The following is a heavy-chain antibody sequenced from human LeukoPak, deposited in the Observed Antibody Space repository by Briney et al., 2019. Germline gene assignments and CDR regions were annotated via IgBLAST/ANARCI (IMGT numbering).Heavy chain of an antibody. D-gene: IGHD2-15*01. CDR2: IKQDGSEK. CDR1: GFTFSSYW. J-gene: IGHJ3*02. V-gene: IGHV3-7*01. CDR3: ARFIVVVVAANDAFDI. Sequence: GGSLRLSCAASGFTFSSYWMSWVRQAPGKGLEWVANIKQDGSEKYYVDSVKGRFTISRDNAKNSLYLQMNSLRAEDTAVYYCARFIVVVVAANDAFDIWGQGTMVTVSS.